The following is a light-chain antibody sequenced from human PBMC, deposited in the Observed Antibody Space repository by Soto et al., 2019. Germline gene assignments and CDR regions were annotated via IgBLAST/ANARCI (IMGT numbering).Light chain of an antibody. V-gene: IGLV2-8*01. CDR2: EVT. J-gene: IGLJ1*01. Sequence: TQPPSASGSPGQSVTISCTGTSSDVGGYDYVSWYQQHPGKAPKLMIYEVTKRPSGVPDRFSGSKSGNTASLTVSGLQAEDEADYYCSSYAGSNNFVFVTGTKVTVL. CDR3: SSYAGSNNFV. CDR1: SSDVGGYDY.